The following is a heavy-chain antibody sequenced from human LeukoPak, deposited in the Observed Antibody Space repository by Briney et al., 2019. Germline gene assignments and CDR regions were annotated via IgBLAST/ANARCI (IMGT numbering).Heavy chain of an antibody. CDR1: GGSISSISSNNYH. Sequence: PSETLSLTCIVSGGSISSISSNNYHWGWIRQPPGKGLEWIGSIYYSGSTYYNPSLKSRVTISVDTSKNQFSLKLSSVTAADTAVYYCARGSEADYWGQGTLVTVSS. V-gene: IGHV4-39*01. CDR2: IYYSGST. CDR3: ARGSEADY. J-gene: IGHJ4*02. D-gene: IGHD6-6*01.